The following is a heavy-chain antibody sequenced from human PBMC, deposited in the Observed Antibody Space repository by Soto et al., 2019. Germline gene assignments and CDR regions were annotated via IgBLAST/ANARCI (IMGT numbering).Heavy chain of an antibody. J-gene: IGHJ4*02. CDR1: GYTFTSYY. Sequence: ASVKVSCKASGYTFTSYYIHWVRQAPGQGPEWMGIINPSGGSTSYAQKFQATVTMTRDTSTSTVYMELSSLRSEDTAVYYCARGGPLYTTGPQDSWGRGTLVTVSS. D-gene: IGHD6-19*01. CDR3: ARGGPLYTTGPQDS. CDR2: INPSGGST. V-gene: IGHV1-46*01.